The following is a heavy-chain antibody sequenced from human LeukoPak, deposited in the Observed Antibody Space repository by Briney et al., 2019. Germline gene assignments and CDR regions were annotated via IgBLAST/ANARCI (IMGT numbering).Heavy chain of an antibody. J-gene: IGHJ4*02. CDR3: ASGTAMVFADY. CDR2: IYYSGST. CDR1: GGSISSYY. Sequence: SETLSLTCTVSGGSISSYYWSWIRQPPGKGLEWIGYIYYSGSTNYNPSLKSRVTISVDTSKNQFSLKLSSVTAADTAVYYCASGTAMVFADYWGQGTLVTVSS. V-gene: IGHV4-59*08. D-gene: IGHD5-18*01.